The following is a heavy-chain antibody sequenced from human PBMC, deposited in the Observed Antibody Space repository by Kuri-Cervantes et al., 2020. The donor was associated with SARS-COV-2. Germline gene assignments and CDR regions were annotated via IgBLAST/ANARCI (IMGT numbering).Heavy chain of an antibody. CDR3: ARGDWLLHRGYYYMDV. CDR1: GGSISSGSYY. J-gene: IGHJ6*03. Sequence: SCTVSGGSISSGSYYWSWIRQPAGKGLEWIGYIYTSGSTNYNPSLKSRVTISVDTSKNQFSLKLSSVTAADTAVYYCARGDWLLHRGYYYMDVWGKGTTVTVSS. D-gene: IGHD3-3*01. CDR2: IYTSGST. V-gene: IGHV4-61*09.